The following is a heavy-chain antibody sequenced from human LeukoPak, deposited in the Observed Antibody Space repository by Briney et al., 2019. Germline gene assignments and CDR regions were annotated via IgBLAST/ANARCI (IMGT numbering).Heavy chain of an antibody. J-gene: IGHJ6*03. CDR2: IYYSGST. CDR1: GGSISSYY. V-gene: IGHV4-59*01. D-gene: IGHD1-1*01. Sequence: SETLSLTCTVSGGSISSYYWSWIRQPPGKGLEWIGYIYYSGSTNYNPFLKSRVTISVDTSKNQFSLKLSSVTAADTAVYYCARVEGTYYYYMDVWGKGTTVTVSS. CDR3: ARVEGTYYYYMDV.